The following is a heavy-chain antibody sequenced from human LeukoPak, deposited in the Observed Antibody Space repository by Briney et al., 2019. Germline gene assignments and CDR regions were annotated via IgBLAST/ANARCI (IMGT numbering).Heavy chain of an antibody. D-gene: IGHD3-16*01. V-gene: IGHV4-39*02. CDR2: IYYSGST. J-gene: IGHJ5*02. CDR1: GGSISSSSYY. CDR3: ARDRGRGKSWFDP. Sequence: PSETLSLTCTVSGGSISSSSYYWGWIRQPPGKGLEWIGSIYYSGSTYYNPSLKSRVTISVDTSKNQFSLKLSSVTAADTAVYYCARDRGRGKSWFDPWGQGTLVTVSS.